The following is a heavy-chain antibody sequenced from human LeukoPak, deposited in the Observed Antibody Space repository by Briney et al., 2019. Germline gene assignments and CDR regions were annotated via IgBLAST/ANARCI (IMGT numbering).Heavy chain of an antibody. CDR1: GFTVSSDY. Sequence: GGSLRLSCAASGFTVSSDYMSWVRQAPGKGLEWVSVIYSGGSTYYADSVKGRFTISRDKSKNTVYLQMNSLSFEDTAMYYCVRNWFDPWGQGTLVTVSS. CDR3: VRNWFDP. V-gene: IGHV3-53*05. CDR2: IYSGGST. J-gene: IGHJ5*02.